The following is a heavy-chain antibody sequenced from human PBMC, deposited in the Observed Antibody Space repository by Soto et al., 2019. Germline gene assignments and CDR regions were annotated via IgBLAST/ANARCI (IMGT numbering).Heavy chain of an antibody. Sequence: ASVKVSCKASGFTFTRYYMHWVRQAPGQGLEWMGIINPSGDSTTYAQKFQGRVTMSRDTSTSTVYMELSSLRSGDTAVYYCARSHSYSTSWYDYWGQGTLVTVSS. D-gene: IGHD6-13*01. J-gene: IGHJ4*02. CDR1: GFTFTRYY. V-gene: IGHV1-46*01. CDR3: ARSHSYSTSWYDY. CDR2: INPSGDST.